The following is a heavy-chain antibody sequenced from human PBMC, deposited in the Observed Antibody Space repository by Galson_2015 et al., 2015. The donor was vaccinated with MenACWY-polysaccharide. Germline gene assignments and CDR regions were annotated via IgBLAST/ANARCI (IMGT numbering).Heavy chain of an antibody. CDR3: TRVRGVFTANIDS. CDR1: GFTFSDYY. J-gene: IGHJ4*02. V-gene: IGHV3-11*01. D-gene: IGHD5-18*01. Sequence: SLRLSCAASGFTFSDYYMTWIRQAPGQGLEWVSHISGSGSTIYYADSVKGRFTISRDNAKNSLYLQMNSLRAEDTAVYYCTRVRGVFTANIDSWGQGALVTVSS. CDR2: ISGSGSTI.